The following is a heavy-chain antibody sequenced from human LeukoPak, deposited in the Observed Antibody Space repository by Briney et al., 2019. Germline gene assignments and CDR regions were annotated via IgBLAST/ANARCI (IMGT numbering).Heavy chain of an antibody. D-gene: IGHD6-13*01. Sequence: GESLKISCKGSGYKFNAYWIAWVRQMPGKGLEWMGIIYPGDSDTRYSPSFQGQVTISADKSISTAYLQWSSLKASDTAMYYCARLSTAAGHNNFDYWGQGTLVTVSS. V-gene: IGHV5-51*01. CDR3: ARLSTAAGHNNFDY. CDR1: GYKFNAYW. CDR2: IYPGDSDT. J-gene: IGHJ4*02.